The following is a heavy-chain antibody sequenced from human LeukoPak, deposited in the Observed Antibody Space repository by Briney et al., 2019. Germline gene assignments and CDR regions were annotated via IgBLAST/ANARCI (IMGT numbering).Heavy chain of an antibody. CDR3: ARGRGDTAMVLLDYGMDV. D-gene: IGHD5-18*01. V-gene: IGHV3-33*01. Sequence: GGSLRLSCAASGFTFSSYGMHWVRQAPGKGLEWVAVIWYDGSNKYYADSVKGRFTISRDNSKNTLYLQMNSLRAEDTAVYYCARGRGDTAMVLLDYGMDVWGQGTRSPSP. CDR1: GFTFSSYG. J-gene: IGHJ6*02. CDR2: IWYDGSNK.